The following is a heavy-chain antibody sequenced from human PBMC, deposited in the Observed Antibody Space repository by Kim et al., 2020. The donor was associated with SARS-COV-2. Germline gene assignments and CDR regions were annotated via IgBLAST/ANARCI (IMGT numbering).Heavy chain of an antibody. CDR3: VTVQLAVLWAGRSY. V-gene: IGHV3-15*04. CDR2: IVSKTEGGTT. D-gene: IGHD3-3*02. CDR1: GFTFTTAW. Sequence: GGSLRLSCVVSGFTFTTAWMNWIRQAPGKGLEWVGRIVSKTEGGTTDFVAPVKGRFTISRDDAKNMVYLQMNSLTIEVTGVSYCVTVQLAVLWAGRSYWG. J-gene: IGHJ4*01.